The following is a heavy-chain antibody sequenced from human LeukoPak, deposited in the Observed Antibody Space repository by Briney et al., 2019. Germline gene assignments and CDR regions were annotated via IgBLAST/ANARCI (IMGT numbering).Heavy chain of an antibody. CDR2: ISSSSSYI. J-gene: IGHJ4*02. CDR3: ARDGDYGSRTYYFDY. D-gene: IGHD4-17*01. Sequence: PGGSLRLSCAASGFTFSSYSMNWVRQAPGKGLEWVSSISSSSSYIYYADSVKGRFTISRDNAKNSLYLQMNSLRAEDTAVYYCARDGDYGSRTYYFDYWGQGTLVTVSS. V-gene: IGHV3-21*01. CDR1: GFTFSSYS.